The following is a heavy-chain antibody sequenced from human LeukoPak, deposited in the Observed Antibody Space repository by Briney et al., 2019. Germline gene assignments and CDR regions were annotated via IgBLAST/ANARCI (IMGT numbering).Heavy chain of an antibody. CDR1: GYTFTGYY. Sequence: GASVKVSCKASGYTFTGYYMHWVRLAPGQGLEWMGWINPNSGGTNYAQKFQGRVTMTRDTSISTAYMELSRLRSDDTAVYYCASSGDYDSSGYYLPLLFDYWGQGTLVTVSS. V-gene: IGHV1-2*02. J-gene: IGHJ4*02. D-gene: IGHD3-22*01. CDR3: ASSGDYDSSGYYLPLLFDY. CDR2: INPNSGGT.